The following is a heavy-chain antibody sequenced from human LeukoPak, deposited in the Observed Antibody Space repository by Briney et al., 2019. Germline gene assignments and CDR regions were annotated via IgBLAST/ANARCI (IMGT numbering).Heavy chain of an antibody. Sequence: PGGSLRLSCAASGFTFSSSGMHWVRQAPGSGLEWVAVIWYDGSNKYYEDSVKGRFTISRDNSKNTLYLQMNSLRAEDTALYYCAKVARDGYNDYWGQGTMVTVSS. CDR2: IWYDGSNK. CDR1: GFTFSSSG. V-gene: IGHV3-33*06. D-gene: IGHD5-24*01. J-gene: IGHJ3*01. CDR3: AKVARDGYNDY.